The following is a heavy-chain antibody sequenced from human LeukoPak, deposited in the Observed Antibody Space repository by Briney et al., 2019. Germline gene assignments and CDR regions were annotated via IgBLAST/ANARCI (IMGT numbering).Heavy chain of an antibody. J-gene: IGHJ4*02. CDR1: GDSISSSSYY. CDR2: IYYSGST. V-gene: IGHV4-39*01. CDR3: ARHGSYGSGSYFAQN. Sequence: PSETLSLTCTVSGDSISSSSYYWGWIRQPPGKGLEWIGSIYYSGSTYYNPSLKSRVTISVDTSKNQFSLKLSSVTAADTAVYYCARHGSYGSGSYFAQNWGQGTLVTVSS. D-gene: IGHD3-10*01.